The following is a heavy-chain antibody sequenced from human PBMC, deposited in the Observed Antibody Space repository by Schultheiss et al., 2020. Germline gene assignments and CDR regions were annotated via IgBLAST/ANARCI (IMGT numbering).Heavy chain of an antibody. Sequence: GGSLRLSCAASGFTFSSYAMSWVRQAPGKGLEWVSAISGSGGSTYYADSVKGRFTISRDNSKNTLYLQMNSLRAEDTAVYYCAKDNVVWYSGSYQNWFDPWGQGTLVTVSS. CDR1: GFTFSSYA. CDR2: ISGSGGST. J-gene: IGHJ5*02. D-gene: IGHD1-26*01. CDR3: AKDNVVWYSGSYQNWFDP. V-gene: IGHV3-23*01.